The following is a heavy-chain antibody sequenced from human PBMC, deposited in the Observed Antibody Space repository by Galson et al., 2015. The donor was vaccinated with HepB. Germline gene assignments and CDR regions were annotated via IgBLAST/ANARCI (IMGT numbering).Heavy chain of an antibody. CDR1: GFTFRTYT. D-gene: IGHD2-21*01. CDR2: ISSDGSKN. J-gene: IGHJ5*01. V-gene: IGHV3-30*04. Sequence: SLRLSCAASGFTFRTYTFHWFRQAPGKGLEWVALISSDGSKNNYADAASGRFTISRDNSWNTVYLQMSSLRPEDTAVYYCARAENCGGGECWLVDSWGLGTLVTVSS. CDR3: ARAENCGGGECWLVDS.